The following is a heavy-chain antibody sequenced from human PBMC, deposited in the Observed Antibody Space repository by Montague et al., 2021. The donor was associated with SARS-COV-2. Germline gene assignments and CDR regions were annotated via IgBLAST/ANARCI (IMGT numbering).Heavy chain of an antibody. CDR2: INHSGTTNY. CDR1: GYSFTSYW. V-gene: IGHV5-10-1*01. D-gene: IGHD4-23*01. J-gene: IGHJ4*02. CDR3: ARWDPQTFTLIGLRGKSASDY. Sequence: QSGAEVKKPGESLRISCKGSGYSFTSYWISWVRQMPGKGLEWIAEINHSGTTNYNFNPSLRSRVTISVDTSKSQFSLKLSSVTAADTGVYYCARWDPQTFTLIGLRGKSASDYWGQGTLVTVSS.